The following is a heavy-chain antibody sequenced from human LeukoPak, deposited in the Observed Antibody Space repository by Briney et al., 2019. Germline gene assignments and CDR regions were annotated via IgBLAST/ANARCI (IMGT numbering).Heavy chain of an antibody. CDR2: ISPSGGGT. V-gene: IGHV1-46*01. J-gene: IGHJ1*01. Sequence: ASVKVSCKASGYIISSYYIHWVRQAPGQGLEWMGIISPSGGGTSYAQRFQGRVSVARDTSKNQFSLKLSSVTAADTAVYYCARDEEYFQHWGQGTLVTVSS. CDR3: ARDEEYFQH. CDR1: GYIISSYY.